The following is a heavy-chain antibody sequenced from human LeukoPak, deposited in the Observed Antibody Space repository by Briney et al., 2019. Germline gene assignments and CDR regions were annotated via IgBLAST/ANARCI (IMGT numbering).Heavy chain of an antibody. V-gene: IGHV4-34*01. Sequence: SETLSLTCAVYGGSFSGYYWSWIRQPPGKGLEWIGEINHSGSTNYNPSLKSRVTISVDTSKNQFSLKLSSVTAADTAVYYCARGSNYYDSGKGWFNPWGQGTLVTVSS. D-gene: IGHD3-10*01. J-gene: IGHJ5*02. CDR2: INHSGST. CDR1: GGSFSGYY. CDR3: ARGSNYYDSGKGWFNP.